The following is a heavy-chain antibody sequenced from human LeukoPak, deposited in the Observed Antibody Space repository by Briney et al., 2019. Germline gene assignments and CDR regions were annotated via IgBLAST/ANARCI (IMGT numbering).Heavy chain of an antibody. CDR1: RFTFSSYA. Sequence: GGSLRLSCAASRFTFSSYAMSWVRQAPGKGLEWVSSIGGSGGSTYYADSVKGRFTISRDNAKNSLYLQMNSLRAEDTAVYFCARSLYDSGSYYTSLLDGGYWGQGTLVTVSS. CDR2: IGGSGGST. V-gene: IGHV3-23*01. CDR3: ARSLYDSGSYYTSLLDGGY. J-gene: IGHJ4*02. D-gene: IGHD3-10*01.